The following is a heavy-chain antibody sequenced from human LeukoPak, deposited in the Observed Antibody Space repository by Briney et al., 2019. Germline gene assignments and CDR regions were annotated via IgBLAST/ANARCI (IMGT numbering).Heavy chain of an antibody. D-gene: IGHD1-26*01. J-gene: IGHJ4*02. CDR1: GYSISSGYY. V-gene: IGHV5-51*01. CDR3: ARLDRGSYLVDY. Sequence: ETLSLTCTVSGYSISSGYYWGWIRQPPGKGLEWIGSIYPGDSDTRYSPSFQGQVTISADKSISTAYLQWSSLKASDTAMYYCARLDRGSYLVDYWGQGTLVTVSS. CDR2: IYPGDSDT.